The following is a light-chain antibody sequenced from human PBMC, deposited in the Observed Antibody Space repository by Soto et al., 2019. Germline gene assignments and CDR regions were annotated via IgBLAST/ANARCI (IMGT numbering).Light chain of an antibody. CDR3: RSYTSSSTPVV. CDR1: SSDVGGYNY. J-gene: IGLJ2*01. V-gene: IGLV2-14*01. Sequence: QSALTQPASVSGSPGQSITISCTGTSSDVGGYNYVSWYQQHPGKAPKLMIYDVSNRPSGVSNRFSGYKSGNTASLTISGLQAEDEADYYCRSYTSSSTPVVFGGGTKLTVL. CDR2: DVS.